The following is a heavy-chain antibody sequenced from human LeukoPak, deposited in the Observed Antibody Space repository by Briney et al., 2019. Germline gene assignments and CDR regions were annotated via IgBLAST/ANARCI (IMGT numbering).Heavy chain of an antibody. D-gene: IGHD1-26*01. CDR3: VQMKDPSIVGALDY. Sequence: GGSLRLSCAASGFTFSSYGMHWVRQAPGKGLEWVAFIRYDGSNKYYADSVKGRFTISRDNSKNTLYLQMNSLRAEDTAVYYCVQMKDPSIVGALDYWGQGTLVTVSS. J-gene: IGHJ4*02. V-gene: IGHV3-30*02. CDR2: IRYDGSNK. CDR1: GFTFSSYG.